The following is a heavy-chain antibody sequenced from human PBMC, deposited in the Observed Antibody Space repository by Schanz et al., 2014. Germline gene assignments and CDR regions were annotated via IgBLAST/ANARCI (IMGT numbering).Heavy chain of an antibody. V-gene: IGHV1-18*01. J-gene: IGHJ4*02. Sequence: QVQLIQSGAEVKKPGASVKVSCTASGYTFTDYPINWVRQAPGRRLEWMGWISPYNGNTNYAQKLQGRVTMTTDTATSTSYMELTSLRFDDTAVYYCARDQSPYTNSSDVRYFDYWGQGSLVTVSS. CDR2: ISPYNGNT. D-gene: IGHD6-6*01. CDR3: ARDQSPYTNSSDVRYFDY. CDR1: GYTFTDYP.